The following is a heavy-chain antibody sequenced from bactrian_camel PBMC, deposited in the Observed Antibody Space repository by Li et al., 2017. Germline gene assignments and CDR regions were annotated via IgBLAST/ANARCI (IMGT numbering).Heavy chain of an antibody. CDR3: ASYDSAFVCPLDHQSYLY. CDR2: IGKDGTT. CDR1: ESPYNDYC. J-gene: IGHJ4*01. D-gene: IGHD4*01. Sequence: HVQLVQSGGGSVQAGGSLMLSCGASESPYNDYCMGWYRQAPGQKREGVAVIGKDGTTSIATYVKGRFTISKDSAKNILYLQMDSLKREDTAMYYCASYDSAFVCPLDHQSYLYWGQGTQVTVS. V-gene: IGHV3S53*01.